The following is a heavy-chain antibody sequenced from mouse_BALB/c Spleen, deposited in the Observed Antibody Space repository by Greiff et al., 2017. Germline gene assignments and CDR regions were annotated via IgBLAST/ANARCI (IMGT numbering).Heavy chain of an antibody. J-gene: IGHJ4*01. CDR2: IWSGGST. CDR1: GFSLTSYG. D-gene: IGHD2-10*02. Sequence: QVQLKESGPGLVQPSQSLSITCTVSGFSLTSYGVHWVRQSPGKGLEWLGVIWSGGSTDYNAAFISRLSISKDNSKSQVFLKMNSLQTDDTAVYYCARGKYAAGAMDYWGQGTSVTVSS. V-gene: IGHV2-2*01. CDR3: ARGKYAAGAMDY.